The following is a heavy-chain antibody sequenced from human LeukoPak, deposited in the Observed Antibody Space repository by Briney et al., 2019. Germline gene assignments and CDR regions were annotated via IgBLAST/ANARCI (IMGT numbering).Heavy chain of an antibody. Sequence: SETLSLTCTVSGGSISSYYWSWIRQPARKGLEWIGRIYTSGSTNYNPSLKSRVTMSVDTSKNQFSLKLSSVTAADTAVYYCARTYCGGDCYYFDYWGQGTLVTVSS. CDR1: GGSISSYY. CDR3: ARTYCGGDCYYFDY. J-gene: IGHJ4*02. V-gene: IGHV4-4*07. CDR2: IYTSGST. D-gene: IGHD2-21*02.